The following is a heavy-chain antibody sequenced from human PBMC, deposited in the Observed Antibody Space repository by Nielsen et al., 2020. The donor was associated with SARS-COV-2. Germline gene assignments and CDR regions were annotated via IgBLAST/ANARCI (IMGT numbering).Heavy chain of an antibody. CDR3: ARVVLVYDSSGYSYYYGMDV. D-gene: IGHD3-22*01. V-gene: IGHV1-3*01. J-gene: IGHJ6*02. CDR1: GYTFTSYA. Sequence: ASVKVSCKASGYTFTSYAMHWVRQAPGQRLEWMGWINAGNGNTKYSQKFQGRVTITRDTSASTAYMELSSLRSEDTAVYYCARVVLVYDSSGYSYYYGMDVWGQGTTVTVSS. CDR2: INAGNGNT.